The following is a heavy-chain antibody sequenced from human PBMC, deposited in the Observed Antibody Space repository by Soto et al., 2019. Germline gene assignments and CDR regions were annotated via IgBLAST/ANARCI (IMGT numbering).Heavy chain of an antibody. CDR3: ARQPGYYDILTGYSTYYFDY. J-gene: IGHJ4*02. Sequence: SETLSLTCTVSGGSISSYYWNWFRQPPGKGLEWIGYIYYRGNTNYNPSLKSRVTISVDTFKNQFSLKLSSVTAADTAVYYCARQPGYYDILTGYSTYYFDYWGQGTPVTVSS. V-gene: IGHV4-59*08. D-gene: IGHD3-9*01. CDR1: GGSISSYY. CDR2: IYYRGNT.